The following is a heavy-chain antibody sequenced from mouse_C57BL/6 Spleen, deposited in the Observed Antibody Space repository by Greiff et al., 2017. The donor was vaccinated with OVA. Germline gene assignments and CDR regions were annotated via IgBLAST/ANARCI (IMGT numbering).Heavy chain of an antibody. CDR3: ARCAQLGRAYFDV. J-gene: IGHJ1*03. CDR1: GYAFSSYW. CDR2: IYPGDGDT. V-gene: IGHV1-80*01. D-gene: IGHD4-1*02. Sequence: QVQLQQSGAELVKPGASVKISCKASGYAFSSYWMNWVKQRPGKGLEWIGQIYPGDGDTNYNGKFKGKATLTADKSSSTAYMQLSSLTSEDSAVYFCARCAQLGRAYFDVWGTGTTVTVSS.